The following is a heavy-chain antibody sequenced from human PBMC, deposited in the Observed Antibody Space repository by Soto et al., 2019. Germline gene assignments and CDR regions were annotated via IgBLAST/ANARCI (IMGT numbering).Heavy chain of an antibody. J-gene: IGHJ6*02. V-gene: IGHV1-46*01. CDR2: INPSGGST. D-gene: IGHD3-3*01. Sequence: SVKVSCKASGYTFTSYYMHWVRQAPGQGLEWMGIINPSGGSTSYAQKFQGRVTMTRDTSTSTVYMELSSLRSEDTAVYYCARDLGKGYDFWSGYPHYGMDVWGQGTTVTVSS. CDR3: ARDLGKGYDFWSGYPHYGMDV. CDR1: GYTFTSYY.